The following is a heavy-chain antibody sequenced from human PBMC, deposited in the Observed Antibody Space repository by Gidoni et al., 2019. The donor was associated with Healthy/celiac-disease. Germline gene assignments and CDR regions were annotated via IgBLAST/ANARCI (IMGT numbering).Heavy chain of an antibody. CDR1: GFTFSDYY. J-gene: IGHJ4*02. Sequence: QVQLVESGGGLVKPGGSLRLSCAASGFTFSDYYMSWIRQAPGKGLEWVSYISSSSSYTNYADSVKGRFTISRDNAKNSLYLQMNSLRAEDTAVYYCASRGPHYYGSGSYSFDYWGQGTLVTVSS. V-gene: IGHV3-11*05. D-gene: IGHD3-10*01. CDR2: ISSSSSYT. CDR3: ASRGPHYYGSGSYSFDY.